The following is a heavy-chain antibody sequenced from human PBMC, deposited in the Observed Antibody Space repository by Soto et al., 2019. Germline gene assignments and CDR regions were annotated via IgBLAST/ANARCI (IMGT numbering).Heavy chain of an antibody. CDR2: TYYRSKWYN. D-gene: IGHD3-22*01. CDR3: AKAGDYYDSSSLYYYSGMDV. CDR1: GDSVSSNSAS. Sequence: SQTLSLTGAISGDSVSSNSASVNWIRQSPSRGLEWLGMTYYRSKWYNDYAVSVKSRITINPDTSKNQFSLQLNSVTPEDTAVYYCAKAGDYYDSSSLYYYSGMDVWGQGTTVTVSS. J-gene: IGHJ6*02. V-gene: IGHV6-1*01.